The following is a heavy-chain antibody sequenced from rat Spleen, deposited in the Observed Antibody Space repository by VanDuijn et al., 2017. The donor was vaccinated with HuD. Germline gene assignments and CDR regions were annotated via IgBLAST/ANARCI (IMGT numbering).Heavy chain of an antibody. J-gene: IGHJ2*01. CDR2: ITNAGGST. CDR3: ARRGMGITTRAY. CDR1: GFIFNDYW. V-gene: IGHV5-31*01. Sequence: EVQLVESGGGLVQPGRSLKLSCIAAGFIFNDYWMTWIRQAPGKGLEWVASITNAGGSTYYADSVKGRFTISRDNAKSTLYLQMNSLRSEDTATYYCARRGMGITTRAYWGQGVMVTVSS. D-gene: IGHD1-9*01.